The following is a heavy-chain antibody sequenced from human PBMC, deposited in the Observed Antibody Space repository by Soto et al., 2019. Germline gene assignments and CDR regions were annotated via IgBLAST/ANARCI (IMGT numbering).Heavy chain of an antibody. Sequence: PSETLSLTCTFSVCSIISFIYYLCFIRQSPGNWLEWIGSIYYRWNTYYNPSLKSRVTISLDTSKHQFSLKMSSVTATDTAVYYCARHKDTRRRYLTNDKWGKGTLV. CDR2: IYYRWNT. J-gene: IGHJ4*02. D-gene: IGHD1-1*01. CDR3: ARHKDTRRRYLTNDK. V-gene: IGHV4-39*01. CDR1: VCSIISFIYY.